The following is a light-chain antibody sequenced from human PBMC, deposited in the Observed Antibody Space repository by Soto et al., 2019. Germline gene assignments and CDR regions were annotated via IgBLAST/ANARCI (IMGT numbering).Light chain of an antibody. J-gene: IGKJ5*01. Sequence: EIVLTQSPATLSLSPGERATLSCRASQSVSSYLAWYQQKPGQAPRLLIYDASNRATGIPARFSGSGSGTDFTLTISRLEPEDFAVYYCQHSTFGQGTRRENK. CDR3: QHST. V-gene: IGKV3-11*01. CDR2: DAS. CDR1: QSVSSY.